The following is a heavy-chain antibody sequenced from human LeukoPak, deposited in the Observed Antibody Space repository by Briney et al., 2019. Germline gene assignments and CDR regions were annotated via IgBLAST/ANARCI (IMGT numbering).Heavy chain of an antibody. CDR3: ARVSATTGATDALDF. Sequence: GGSLRLPCAASGFTFSDHFMDWVRQAPGKGLEWVGRIRKKPHSYTTEYAASVKGRFTFSRDDLRNSLYLQMNSLEAEDTGVYYCARVSATTGATDALDFWGQGTMVTVSS. CDR1: GFTFSDHF. D-gene: IGHD1-1*01. J-gene: IGHJ3*01. V-gene: IGHV3-72*01. CDR2: IRKKPHSYTT.